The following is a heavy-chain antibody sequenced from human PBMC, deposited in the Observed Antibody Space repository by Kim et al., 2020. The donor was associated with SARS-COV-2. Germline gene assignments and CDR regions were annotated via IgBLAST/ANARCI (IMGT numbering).Heavy chain of an antibody. CDR3: ARDPSSGWYGNRNAFDI. Sequence: SETLSLTCTVSGGSISSYYWSWIRQPAGKGLEWIGRIYTSGSTNYNPSLKSRVTMSVDTSKNQFSLKLSSVTAADTAVYYCARDPSSGWYGNRNAFDIWGQGTMVTVSS. J-gene: IGHJ3*02. CDR1: GGSISSYY. CDR2: IYTSGST. V-gene: IGHV4-4*07. D-gene: IGHD6-19*01.